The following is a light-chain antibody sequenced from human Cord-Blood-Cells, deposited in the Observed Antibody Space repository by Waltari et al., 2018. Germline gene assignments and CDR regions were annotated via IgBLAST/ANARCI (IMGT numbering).Light chain of an antibody. V-gene: IGKV4-1*01. CDR2: WAS. CDR3: QQYYSTPLT. Sequence: DIVMTQSPDSLAVSSGVRATINCKSSPSVLYSSNNKNYLAWYQQKPGQPPKLLIYWASTREAGVPDRFSGSGSGTDFTLTISSLQAEDVAVYYCQQYYSTPLTFGGGTKVEIK. CDR1: PSVLYSSNNKNY. J-gene: IGKJ4*01.